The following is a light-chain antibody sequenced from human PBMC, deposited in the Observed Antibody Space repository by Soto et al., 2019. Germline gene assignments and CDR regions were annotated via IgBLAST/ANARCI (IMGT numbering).Light chain of an antibody. CDR2: DAS. V-gene: IGKV1-16*02. Sequence: DIQMTQSPSSLSASVGDRVTITCRASQGINNYLVWFQQKPGKAPKSLIYDASSLQSGVPSKFSGRGSGTDFTLTISSLQPEDFATYYCQQYQSYPITFGQGTRLEIK. CDR1: QGINNY. CDR3: QQYQSYPIT. J-gene: IGKJ5*01.